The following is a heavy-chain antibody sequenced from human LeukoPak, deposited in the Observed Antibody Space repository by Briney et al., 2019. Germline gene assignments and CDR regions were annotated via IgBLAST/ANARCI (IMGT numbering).Heavy chain of an antibody. J-gene: IGHJ4*02. Sequence: PSETLSLTCTVSGGSISSYYWSWIRQPPGKGLEWIGYIYYSGSTNYNPSLKSRVTISVDTSKNQFSLKLSSVTAADTAVYYCARTSSSSPDYWGQGTLVTVSS. V-gene: IGHV4-59*01. CDR3: ARTSSSSPDY. CDR2: IYYSGST. CDR1: GGSISSYY. D-gene: IGHD6-13*01.